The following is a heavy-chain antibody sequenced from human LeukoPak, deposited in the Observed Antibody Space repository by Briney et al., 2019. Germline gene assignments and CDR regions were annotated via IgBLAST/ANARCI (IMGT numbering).Heavy chain of an antibody. CDR3: ARTGPTRAFDI. V-gene: IGHV4-34*01. J-gene: IGHJ3*02. CDR2: INHSGST. CDR1: GGSFSGYY. D-gene: IGHD4-17*01. Sequence: SETLSLTCAVYGGSFSGYYWSWIRQPPGKGLEWIGEINHSGSTNYNPSLKSRVTTSLDTSKNQVSLELSSVTAADTAVYYCARTGPTRAFDIWGQGTMLTVSS.